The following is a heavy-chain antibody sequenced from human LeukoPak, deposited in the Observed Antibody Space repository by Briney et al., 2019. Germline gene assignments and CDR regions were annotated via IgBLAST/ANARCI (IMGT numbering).Heavy chain of an antibody. CDR1: GGSTSSYY. J-gene: IGHJ4*02. Sequence: PSETLSLTCTVSGGSTSSYYWSWIRQPPGKGLEWIGYIYYSGSTNYNPSLKSRVTISVDTSKNQFSLNLSSVTAADTAVYYCARGGYTYGFDFFDYWGQGTLVTVSS. CDR3: ARGGYTYGFDFFDY. D-gene: IGHD5-18*01. CDR2: IYYSGST. V-gene: IGHV4-59*01.